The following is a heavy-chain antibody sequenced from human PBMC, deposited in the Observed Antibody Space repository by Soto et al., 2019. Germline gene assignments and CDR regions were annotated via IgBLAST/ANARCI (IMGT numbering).Heavy chain of an antibody. J-gene: IGHJ5*02. V-gene: IGHV1-3*01. Sequence: ASVKVSCKASGYTFTSYAMHWVRQAPGQRLEWMGWINAGNGNTKYSQKFQGRVTITRDTSASTAYMELSSLRSEDTAVYYCARPPNPVLRSLEWLLLVSWGQGTLVTVSS. CDR3: ARPPNPVLRSLEWLLLVS. CDR2: INAGNGNT. D-gene: IGHD3-3*01. CDR1: GYTFTSYA.